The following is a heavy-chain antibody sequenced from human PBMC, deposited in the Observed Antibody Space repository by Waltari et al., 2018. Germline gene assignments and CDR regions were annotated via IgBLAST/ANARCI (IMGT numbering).Heavy chain of an antibody. Sequence: QLHLQESGPGLVKPSETLSLTCSVSGVSITSTSHYWGWIRQPPGKGLDCTGTISYSGAIYNNPSLKSRLTISVDTSKNQFSLKLSSVTAADTALYYCATYVGASVGTAAFDVWGQGTMVTVSS. J-gene: IGHJ3*01. CDR3: ATYVGASVGTAAFDV. D-gene: IGHD3-16*01. CDR2: ISYSGAI. V-gene: IGHV4-39*01. CDR1: GVSITSTSHY.